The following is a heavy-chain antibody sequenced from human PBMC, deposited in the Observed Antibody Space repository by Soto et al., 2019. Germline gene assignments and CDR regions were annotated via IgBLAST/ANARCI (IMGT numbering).Heavy chain of an antibody. Sequence: GGSLRLSCAASGFTFSDYYMSWIRQAPGKGLEWVSYISSSSSYTNYADSVKGRFTISRDNAKNTLYLQMNSLRAEDTAVYYCARGIRSGWPHYWGQGTLVTVSS. CDR2: ISSSSSYT. J-gene: IGHJ4*02. CDR1: GFTFSDYY. CDR3: ARGIRSGWPHY. V-gene: IGHV3-11*06. D-gene: IGHD6-19*01.